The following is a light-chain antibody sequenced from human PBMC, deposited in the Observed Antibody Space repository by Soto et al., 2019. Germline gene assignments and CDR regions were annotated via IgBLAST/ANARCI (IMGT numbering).Light chain of an antibody. CDR2: AAS. J-gene: IGKJ3*01. CDR3: QKYNSVTFT. V-gene: IGKV1-27*01. CDR1: QDIRNY. Sequence: DIQMTQSPSSLSASVGDRVTITCRASQDIRNYLAWYQQKPGKVPKLLIYAASTLQSGVPSRFSGSGSGTDFTLNISSLHPEDVATYYCQKYNSVTFTFVPGTKGDIK.